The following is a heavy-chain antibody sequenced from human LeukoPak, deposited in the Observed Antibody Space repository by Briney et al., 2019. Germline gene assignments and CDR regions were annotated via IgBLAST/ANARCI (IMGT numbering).Heavy chain of an antibody. V-gene: IGHV4-39*01. CDR1: GGSISSSSYF. J-gene: IGHJ4*02. D-gene: IGHD5-18*01. CDR2: IYYSGST. CDR3: ARDGYTYGSFDY. Sequence: SETLSLTCSVSGGSISSSSYFWGWIRQPPGKGLEWIGSIYYSGSTYSNPSLKSRVTISVDTSKSQFSLKLSSVTAADTAVYYCARDGYTYGSFDYWGQGTLVTVSS.